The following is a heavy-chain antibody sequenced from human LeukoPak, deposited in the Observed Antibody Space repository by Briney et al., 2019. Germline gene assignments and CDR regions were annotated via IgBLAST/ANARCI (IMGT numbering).Heavy chain of an antibody. D-gene: IGHD3-22*01. V-gene: IGHV3-23*01. CDR3: AKPYYYDSSGYFY. CDR2: ISGSGGTT. Sequence: GGSLRLSCAASGFIFFAYGMTWVRQAPGKGLEWVSSISGSGGTTYYADSVKGRFTISRDNSKNTLYLQMNSLRAEDTAVYYCAKPYYYDSSGYFYWGQGTLVTVSS. CDR1: GFIFFAYG. J-gene: IGHJ4*02.